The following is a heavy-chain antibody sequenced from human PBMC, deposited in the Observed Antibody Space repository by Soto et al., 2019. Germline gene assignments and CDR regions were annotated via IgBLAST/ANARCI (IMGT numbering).Heavy chain of an antibody. Sequence: SVKVSCKASGGTFSSYTISWVRQAPGQGLEWMGRIIPILGIANYAQKFQGRVTITADKSTSTAYMELSSLRSEDTAVYYCARDIYDYLNWFDPWGQGTLVTVSS. CDR3: ARDIYDYLNWFDP. CDR1: GGTFSSYT. V-gene: IGHV1-69*04. CDR2: IIPILGIA. D-gene: IGHD3-16*01. J-gene: IGHJ5*02.